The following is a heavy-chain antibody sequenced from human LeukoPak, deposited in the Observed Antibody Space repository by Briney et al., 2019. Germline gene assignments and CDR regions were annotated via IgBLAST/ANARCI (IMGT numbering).Heavy chain of an antibody. J-gene: IGHJ4*02. D-gene: IGHD5-12*01. CDR3: ARHVGYGQGGFDY. CDR2: IYYSGST. Sequence: PSETLSLTCTVSGGSISSSSYYWGWIRQPPGKGLEWIGSIYYSGSTYYNPSLKSRVTISVDTSENQFSLKLSSVTAADTAVYYCARHVGYGQGGFDYWGQGTLVTVSS. CDR1: GGSISSSSYY. V-gene: IGHV4-39*01.